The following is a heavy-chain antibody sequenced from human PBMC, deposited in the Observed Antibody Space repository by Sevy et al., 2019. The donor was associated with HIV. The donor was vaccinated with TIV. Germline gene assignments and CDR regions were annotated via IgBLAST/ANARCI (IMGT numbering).Heavy chain of an antibody. J-gene: IGHJ4*02. CDR3: AKNVLLWFGELSGVTLSYYFDY. D-gene: IGHD3-10*01. Sequence: GGSLRLSCAASGFTFSSYAMSWVRQAPGKGLEWVSAISGSGGSTYYADSVKGRFTISRDNSKNTLYLQMNSLRAEDTAVYYCAKNVLLWFGELSGVTLSYYFDYWGQGTLVTVSS. CDR2: ISGSGGST. V-gene: IGHV3-23*01. CDR1: GFTFSSYA.